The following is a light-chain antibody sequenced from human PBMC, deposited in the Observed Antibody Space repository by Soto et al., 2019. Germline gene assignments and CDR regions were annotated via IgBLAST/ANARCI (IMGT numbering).Light chain of an antibody. CDR3: CSYAGSSTLMV. J-gene: IGLJ2*01. Sequence: QSVLTQPASVSGSPGQSITISCTGTSSDVGSYNLVSWYQQHPGKAPKLMIYEVSKRPSGVSNRFSGSKSGNTASLTISGLQAEDEDDDYCCSYAGSSTLMVFGGGTKLTVL. CDR1: SSDVGSYNL. CDR2: EVS. V-gene: IGLV2-23*02.